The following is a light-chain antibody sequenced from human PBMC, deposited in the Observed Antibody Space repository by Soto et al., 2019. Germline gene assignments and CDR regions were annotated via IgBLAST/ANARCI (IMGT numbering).Light chain of an antibody. CDR3: QQFGTSP. CDR2: GAF. V-gene: IGKV3-20*01. CDR1: QSVRTNY. J-gene: IGKJ5*01. Sequence: VLTNSVGAVSLYKGERATLSCRASQSVRTNYLAWYQQKRGQAPWLLIYGAFNRAGGVPDRFSGSGSGTDFTLTICRLEPEDFAVYYFQQFGTSPFGHGRRLAI.